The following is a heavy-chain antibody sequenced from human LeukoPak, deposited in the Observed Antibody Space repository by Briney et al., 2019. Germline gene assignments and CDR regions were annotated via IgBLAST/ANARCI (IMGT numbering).Heavy chain of an antibody. CDR3: AKGLFTMVVTCWDY. D-gene: IGHD4-23*01. CDR1: GFTFSNYG. CDR2: IRYDGSDK. V-gene: IGHV3-30*02. Sequence: GGSLRLSCAASGFTFSNYGMHWVRQAPGKGLVWVAFIRYDGSDKYYADSEKGRFTISRDNSKNTLYLQMNSLRVEDTTVFYCAKGLFTMVVTCWDYGGKGNLVSVP. J-gene: IGHJ4*02.